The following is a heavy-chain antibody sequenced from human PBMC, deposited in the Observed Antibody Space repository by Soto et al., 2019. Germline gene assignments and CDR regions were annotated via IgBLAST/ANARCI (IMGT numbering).Heavy chain of an antibody. CDR1: GGSISSYY. D-gene: IGHD4-17*01. J-gene: IGHJ5*02. V-gene: IGHV4-59*01. Sequence: PSETLSLTCTVSGGSISSYYGSWIRQPPGKGLEWIGYIYYSGSTNYNPSLKSRVTISVDTSKNQFSLKLSSVTAADTAVYYCARENDYGDTFDPWGQGTLVTVSS. CDR3: ARENDYGDTFDP. CDR2: IYYSGST.